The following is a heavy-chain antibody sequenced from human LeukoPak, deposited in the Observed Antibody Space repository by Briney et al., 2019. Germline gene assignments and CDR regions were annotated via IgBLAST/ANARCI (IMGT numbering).Heavy chain of an antibody. CDR1: GFTFEDRV. CDR2: ISWSGDRM. D-gene: IGHD2-2*01. Sequence: GRSLRPSCAASGFTFEDRVMHWVRQAPGKGLEWVSSISWSGDRMGYADAVKGRFTISRDNAKNSLFLQMNSLRVEDTALYYCAKDLGGSATTVWGQGTLVTVSS. J-gene: IGHJ4*02. V-gene: IGHV3-9*01. CDR3: AKDLGGSATTV.